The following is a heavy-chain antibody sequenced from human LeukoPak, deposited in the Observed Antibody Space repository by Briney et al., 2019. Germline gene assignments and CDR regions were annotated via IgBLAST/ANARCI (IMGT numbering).Heavy chain of an antibody. CDR1: GFTFSDYY. J-gene: IGHJ3*02. CDR2: ISSSGTGM. CDR3: ARDRPTLRAFDI. D-gene: IGHD4-17*01. Sequence: GGSLRLSCAASGFTFSDYYMGWIRQAPGKGLEWVSYISSSGTGMYYADSVKGRFTISRDNAKNSLYLQMNSLRAEDTAVYYCARDRPTLRAFDIWGQGTMVTVSS. V-gene: IGHV3-11*04.